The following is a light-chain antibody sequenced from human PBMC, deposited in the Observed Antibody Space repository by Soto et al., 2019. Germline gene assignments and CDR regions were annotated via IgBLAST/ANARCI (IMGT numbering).Light chain of an antibody. V-gene: IGKV3-15*01. CDR3: QQYNNWPYP. Sequence: EIVMTQSPATPSVPQGESATLSCTASQSVSTNLAWYQQKPGPAPRLLIYGASTMATGIPARSSGRGSGTEFTPTIISLQAEDFAGYYCQQYNNWPYPVGQGTKVDSK. CDR1: QSVSTN. J-gene: IGKJ2*01. CDR2: GAS.